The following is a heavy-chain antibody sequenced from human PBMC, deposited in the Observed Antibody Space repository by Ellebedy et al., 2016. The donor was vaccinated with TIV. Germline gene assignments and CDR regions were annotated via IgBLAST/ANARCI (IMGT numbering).Heavy chain of an antibody. V-gene: IGHV3-21*01. Sequence: GGSLRLSCAASGFPFGRFGMHWVRQAPGKGLEWVSSISSSSSYIYYADSVKGRFTISRDNAKNSLYLQMNSLRAEDTAVYYCARAEGIAAEYFDPWGQGTLVTVSS. J-gene: IGHJ5*02. CDR2: ISSSSSYI. CDR1: GFPFGRFG. D-gene: IGHD6-13*01. CDR3: ARAEGIAAEYFDP.